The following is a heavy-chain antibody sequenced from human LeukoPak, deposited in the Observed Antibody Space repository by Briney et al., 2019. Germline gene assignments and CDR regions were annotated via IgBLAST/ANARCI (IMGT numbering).Heavy chain of an antibody. J-gene: IGHJ4*02. V-gene: IGHV3-23*01. Sequence: GGSLRLSCGVSGITLSNYGMSWVRQAPGKGLEWVAGLSGSAGGTNYADSVKGRFTISRDNSKNTLFLQMDRLRAEDTAVYFCAKRGVVVRVFLVGFHKEAYYFDSWSQGAQVTVSS. CDR3: AKRGVVVRVFLVGFHKEAYYFDS. CDR1: GITLSNYG. CDR2: LSGSAGGT. D-gene: IGHD3-16*02.